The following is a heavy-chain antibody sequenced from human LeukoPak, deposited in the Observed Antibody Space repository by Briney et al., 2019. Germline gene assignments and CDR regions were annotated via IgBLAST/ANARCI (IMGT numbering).Heavy chain of an antibody. CDR3: TTDTGAYHFAY. CDR2: FNDGGENT. CDR1: GFTFSSYG. D-gene: IGHD2-8*02. Sequence: GGSLRLSCAASGFTFSSYGMTWVRQAPGQGLEWVSTFNDGGENTHYADSVKGRFTISRDNAKNTLSLQMDSLRAEDSAIYYCTTDTGAYHFAYWGQGTLVTVSS. V-gene: IGHV3-23*01. J-gene: IGHJ4*02.